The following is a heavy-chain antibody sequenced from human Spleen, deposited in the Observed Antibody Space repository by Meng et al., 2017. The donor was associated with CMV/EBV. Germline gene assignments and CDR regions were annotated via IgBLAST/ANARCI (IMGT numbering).Heavy chain of an antibody. CDR1: GFTFSTYD. J-gene: IGHJ5*02. D-gene: IGHD5-24*01. CDR2: IATTGDT. Sequence: GGSLRLSCEASGFTFSTYDMHWVRRITGKGLEWVSGIATTGDTYYADSVRGRVTISRENAKNSLYLQMNSLRDGDTAVYYCAIVGDGYNPPDLWGQGTLVTVSS. CDR3: AIVGDGYNPPDL. V-gene: IGHV3-13*01.